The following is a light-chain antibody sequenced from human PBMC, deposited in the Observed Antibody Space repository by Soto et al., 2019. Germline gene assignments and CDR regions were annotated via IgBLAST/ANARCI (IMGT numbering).Light chain of an antibody. CDR2: AAS. J-gene: IGKJ1*01. V-gene: IGKV1-5*02. CDR3: QQYNSYSWT. CDR1: QNINSW. Sequence: DIQMTQSASSLSASVGDRGTIICRASQNINSWLAWYQQKPGKAPNLLIYAASSLQSGVPSRFSGSGSGTEFTLTISSLQPDDFATYYCQQYNSYSWTFGQGTKVDIK.